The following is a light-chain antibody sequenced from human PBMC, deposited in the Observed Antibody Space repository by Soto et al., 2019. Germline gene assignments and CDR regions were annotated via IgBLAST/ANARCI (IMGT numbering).Light chain of an antibody. CDR1: SSDVGGYNY. CDR2: DVS. J-gene: IGLJ1*01. Sequence: QSVLTQPASVSGSPGQSITISCTGTSSDVGGYNYVSWYQHHPGKAPKLMIYDVSNRPSGVSNRFSGSKSGNTASLTISGLQPEDGADYYCSSYTTSNTRPIVFGTGTKVTVL. V-gene: IGLV2-14*03. CDR3: SSYTTSNTRPIV.